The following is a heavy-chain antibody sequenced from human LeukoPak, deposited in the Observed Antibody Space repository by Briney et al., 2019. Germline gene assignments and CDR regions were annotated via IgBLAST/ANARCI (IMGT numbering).Heavy chain of an antibody. V-gene: IGHV3-23*01. Sequence: PGGSLRLSCAASGFTFSSYAMSWVRRAPGKGLEWVSGISDSGDRAHYADSVKGRFTISRDNSKNTLYLQMNSLRAEDTAVYFCAKQTTGYSGSGVDYWGQGTLVTVSS. CDR2: ISDSGDRA. CDR3: AKQTTGYSGSGVDY. J-gene: IGHJ4*02. CDR1: GFTFSSYA. D-gene: IGHD3-10*01.